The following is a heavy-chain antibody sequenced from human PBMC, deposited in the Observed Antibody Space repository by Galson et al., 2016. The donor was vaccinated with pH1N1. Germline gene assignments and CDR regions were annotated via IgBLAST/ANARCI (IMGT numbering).Heavy chain of an antibody. CDR3: ARVRVSTTAPYFDY. D-gene: IGHD1-1*01. Sequence: SLRLSCATSGFRLSDYGMHWVRQAPGKGLEYVSAIKSNGETTYYADSVKGRFTISRDNSKNMVYLQMGSLRAEDMAVYYCARVRVSTTAPYFDYWGQGTLVTVSS. J-gene: IGHJ4*02. CDR2: IKSNGETT. V-gene: IGHV3-64*02. CDR1: GFRLSDYG.